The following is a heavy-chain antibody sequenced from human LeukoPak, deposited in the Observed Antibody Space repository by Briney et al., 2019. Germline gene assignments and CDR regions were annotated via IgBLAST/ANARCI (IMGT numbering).Heavy chain of an antibody. V-gene: IGHV4-38-2*01. CDR1: GYSISSGYY. D-gene: IGHD6-13*01. CDR2: IYHSGST. Sequence: PSETLSLTCAVSGYSISSGYYWGWIRQPPGKGLEWIGSIYHSGSTYYNPSLKSRVTIAVDTSKNQFSLKLSSVTAADTAVYYCARRAAAVGTYYMDVWGKGTTVTASS. CDR3: ARRAAAVGTYYMDV. J-gene: IGHJ6*03.